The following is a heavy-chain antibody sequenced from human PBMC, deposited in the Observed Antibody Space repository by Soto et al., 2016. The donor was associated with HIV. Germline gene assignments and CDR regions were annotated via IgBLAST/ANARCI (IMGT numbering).Heavy chain of an antibody. J-gene: IGHJ1*01. CDR1: GFTFSSYV. V-gene: IGHV3-23*01. D-gene: IGHD3-22*01. CDR2: ISSSGGTT. Sequence: VQLLESGGKVVQTGGSLTLSYEVSGFTFSSYVMNWVRQVQGKGLEWLSGISSSGGTTSYADSVEGRFTISRDNSNNKLFLQMNNLTVDDTALYFCATDPYFYDSSSYPLRDDYFQFWDQGTPVIVSS. CDR3: ATDPYFYDSSSYPLRDDYFQF.